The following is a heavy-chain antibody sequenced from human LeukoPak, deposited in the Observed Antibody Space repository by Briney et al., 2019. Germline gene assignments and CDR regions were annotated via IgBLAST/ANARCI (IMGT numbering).Heavy chain of an antibody. CDR2: IYHSGST. V-gene: IGHV4-59*01. D-gene: IGHD3-10*01. CDR3: ARGLGFGELFPTLYYYYGMDV. CDR1: VGSISSYY. Sequence: PSETLSLTCTVSVGSISSYYWSWIRQPPGKGREWIGYIYHSGSTNYNPSLKGRGTISVDTCKNHCSLKPSSVTAADTAVYYCARGLGFGELFPTLYYYYGMDVWGQGTTVTVSS. J-gene: IGHJ6*02.